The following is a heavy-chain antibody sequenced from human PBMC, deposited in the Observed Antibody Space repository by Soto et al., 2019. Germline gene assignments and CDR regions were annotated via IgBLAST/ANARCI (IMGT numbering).Heavy chain of an antibody. CDR1: GFTFSNYA. Sequence: GGSQRLSYAASGFTFSNYAVHWVRQAPGRGLEWVAVLSYDGSHIYYADSAKGRFTISRDNSKNTLHLQMTGLRPEDTAVYYCAGNMDTAMASYYYGLDVWAQGTTVTVSS. J-gene: IGHJ6*02. D-gene: IGHD5-18*01. V-gene: IGHV3-30-3*01. CDR2: LSYDGSHI. CDR3: AGNMDTAMASYYYGLDV.